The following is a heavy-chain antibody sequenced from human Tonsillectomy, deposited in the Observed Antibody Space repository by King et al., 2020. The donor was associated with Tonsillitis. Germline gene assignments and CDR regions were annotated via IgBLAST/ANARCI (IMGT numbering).Heavy chain of an antibody. D-gene: IGHD6-19*01. CDR3: ARERLYSSGWGIDY. J-gene: IGHJ4*02. V-gene: IGHV3-33*05. Sequence: VQLVESGGGVVQPGRSLRLSCETSGFTFGSYGMHWVRQAPGKGLEWVATISFDGTNTHHADSVKGRFTISRDNSKNTMYLQMNSLRAEDTAVYYCARERLYSSGWGIDYWGQGTLVTVSS. CDR1: GFTFGSYG. CDR2: ISFDGTNT.